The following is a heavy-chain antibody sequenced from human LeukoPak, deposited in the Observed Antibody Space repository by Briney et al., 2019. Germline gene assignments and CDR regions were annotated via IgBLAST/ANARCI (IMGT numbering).Heavy chain of an antibody. CDR2: INPSGGST. V-gene: IGHV1-46*01. Sequence: RASVKVSCKASGYTFSSYGISWVRQAPGQGLEWMGIINPSGGSTSYAQKFQGRVTMTRDTSTSTVYMELSSLRSEDTAVYYCARVSGSGSYSTLGWGVSSYYFDYWGQGTLVTVSS. CDR1: GYTFSSYG. D-gene: IGHD3-10*01. CDR3: ARVSGSGSYSTLGWGVSSYYFDY. J-gene: IGHJ4*02.